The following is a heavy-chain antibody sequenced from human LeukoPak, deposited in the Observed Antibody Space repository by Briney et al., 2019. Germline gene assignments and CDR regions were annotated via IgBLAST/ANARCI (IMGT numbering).Heavy chain of an antibody. J-gene: IGHJ5*02. V-gene: IGHV1-69*04. CDR3: ARAQYCSGGSCYSGGNWFDP. Sequence: GASVKVSCKASGYTFTSYDVNWVRRAPGQGLEWMGRIIPILGIANYAQKFQGRVTITADKSTSTAYMELSSLRSEDTAVYYCARAQYCSGGSCYSGGNWFDPWGQGTLVTVSS. D-gene: IGHD2-15*01. CDR2: IIPILGIA. CDR1: GYTFTSYD.